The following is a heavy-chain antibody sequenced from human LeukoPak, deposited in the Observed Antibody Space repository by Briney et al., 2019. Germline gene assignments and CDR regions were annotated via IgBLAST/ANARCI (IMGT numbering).Heavy chain of an antibody. CDR1: GFTFSDYW. D-gene: IGHD3-16*01. Sequence: GGSLRLSCAASGFTFSDYWMHWVRQAPGKGLVWVSIINTDTRGTYYADSVKGRFTIPRDNAKNTLYLQMNSLRAEDTAVYYCARAGAYHFDYWGQGTLVTVSS. CDR2: INTDTRGT. J-gene: IGHJ4*02. V-gene: IGHV3-74*01. CDR3: ARAGAYHFDY.